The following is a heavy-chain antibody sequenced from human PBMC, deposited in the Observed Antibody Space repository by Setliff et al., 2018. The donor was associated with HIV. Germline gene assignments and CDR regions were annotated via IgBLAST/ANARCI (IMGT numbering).Heavy chain of an antibody. CDR2: FYYSGST. D-gene: IGHD3-10*01. CDR3: ARNTRAGDFDY. Sequence: KTSETLSLTCTVSGVSFGSSDYYRAWIRQPPGKGLEWIGSFYYSGSTYYNPSLKSRVTISVDTSKNQFSLRLTSVTAADTAVYYCARNTRAGDFDYWGQGTLVTVSS. J-gene: IGHJ4*02. CDR1: GVSFGSSDYY. V-gene: IGHV4-39*01.